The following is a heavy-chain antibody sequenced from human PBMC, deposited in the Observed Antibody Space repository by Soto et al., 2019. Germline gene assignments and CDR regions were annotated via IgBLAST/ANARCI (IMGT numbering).Heavy chain of an antibody. CDR3: ARRAVVAVTGSLDNWLDP. D-gene: IGHD2-21*01. CDR1: GGSIRSYN. CDR2: VYNSGST. J-gene: IGHJ5*02. Sequence: SETLSLTCTVSGGSIRSYNWNWIRQPPGKGLEWIGYVYNSGSTNYNPSLKSRVTISVDTSKNQSSLKLNSVTAADTAVYYCARRAVVAVTGSLDNWLDPWGQGILVTVSS. V-gene: IGHV4-59*01.